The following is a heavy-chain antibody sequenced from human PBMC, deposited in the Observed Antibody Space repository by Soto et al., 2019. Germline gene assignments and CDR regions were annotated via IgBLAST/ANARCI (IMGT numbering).Heavy chain of an antibody. CDR1: GGSFSGYY. CDR2: INHSGST. Sequence: PSETLSLTCAGYGGSFSGYYWSWIRQPPGKGLEWIGEINHSGSTNYNPSLKSRVTISVDTSKNPFSLKLSSVTAADTAVYYCARGLRYSSGPTIWGQGTLVTVSS. CDR3: ARGLRYSSGPTI. J-gene: IGHJ4*02. D-gene: IGHD6-19*01. V-gene: IGHV4-34*01.